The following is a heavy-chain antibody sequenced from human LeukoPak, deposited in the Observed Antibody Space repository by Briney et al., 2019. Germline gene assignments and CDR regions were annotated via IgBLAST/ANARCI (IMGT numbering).Heavy chain of an antibody. CDR3: ASSSSYYYYGMDV. D-gene: IGHD2-2*01. Sequence: PSETLSLTCIVSGGSISSITSLTYYWNWIRQSPGTGLEWIGSVHYSGSTYYNPSLKSRVTISVDRSKNQFSLKLSSVTAADTAVYYCASSSSYYYYGMDVWGQGTTVTVSS. J-gene: IGHJ6*02. CDR2: VHYSGST. CDR1: GGSISSITSLTYY. V-gene: IGHV4-39*07.